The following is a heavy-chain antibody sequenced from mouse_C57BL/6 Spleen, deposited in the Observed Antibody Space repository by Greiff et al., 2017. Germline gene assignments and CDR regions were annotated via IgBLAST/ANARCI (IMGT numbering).Heavy chain of an antibody. Sequence: QVQLQQPGAELVKPGASVKMSCKASGYTFTSYWLTWVKQRPGQGLEWIGDIYPGSGSTNYNGKLKGKATLTADKSSSTAYMQLSSLTSEDSAVYFCARGDYGHYYAMDYWGQGTSVTVSS. J-gene: IGHJ4*01. V-gene: IGHV1-55*01. CDR3: ARGDYGHYYAMDY. D-gene: IGHD1-1*02. CDR2: IYPGSGST. CDR1: GYTFTSYW.